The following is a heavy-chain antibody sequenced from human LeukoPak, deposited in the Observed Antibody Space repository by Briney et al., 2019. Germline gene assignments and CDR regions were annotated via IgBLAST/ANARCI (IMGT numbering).Heavy chain of an antibody. Sequence: GGSLRLSCAASGFTISSNYMSWVRQAPGKGLEWVSVISSGGSTNYADSVKGRFTISRDNSKNTLNLQMNSLRAEDTAVYYCARDSMIVGWYFQHWGQGTLVTVSS. D-gene: IGHD3-22*01. J-gene: IGHJ1*01. V-gene: IGHV3-66*01. CDR1: GFTISSNY. CDR2: ISSGGST. CDR3: ARDSMIVGWYFQH.